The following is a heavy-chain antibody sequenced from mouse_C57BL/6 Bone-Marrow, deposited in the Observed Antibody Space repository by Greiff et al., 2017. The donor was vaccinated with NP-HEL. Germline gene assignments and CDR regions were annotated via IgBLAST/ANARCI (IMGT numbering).Heavy chain of an antibody. V-gene: IGHV1-50*01. Sequence: QVQLQQPGAELVKPGASVKLSCKASGYTFTSYWMQWVKQRPGQGLEWIGEIDPSDSYTNYNQKFKGKATLTVDTSSSTAYMQLSSLTSEDSAVYYCARLDGYYGWFAYWGQGTLVTVSA. CDR3: ARLDGYYGWFAY. CDR1: GYTFTSYW. CDR2: IDPSDSYT. D-gene: IGHD2-3*01. J-gene: IGHJ3*01.